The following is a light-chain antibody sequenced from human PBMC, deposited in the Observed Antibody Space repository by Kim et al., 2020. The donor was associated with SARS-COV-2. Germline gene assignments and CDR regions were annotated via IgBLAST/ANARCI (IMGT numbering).Light chain of an antibody. V-gene: IGLV1-40*01. CDR2: GNS. CDR1: SSNIGADND. J-gene: IGLJ2*01. Sequence: RVTISCSGSSSNIGADNDVHWYQQVPGTAPKLLIYGNSNRPSGVPDRFSASKSGTSASLAITGLQAKDEADYYCQSYDSSLSASVFGGGTQLTVL. CDR3: QSYDSSLSASV.